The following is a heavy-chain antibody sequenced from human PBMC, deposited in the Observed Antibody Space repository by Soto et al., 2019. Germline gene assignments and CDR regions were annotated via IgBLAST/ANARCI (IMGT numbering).Heavy chain of an antibody. CDR1: GFNFRDFW. CDR2: IPSDGRDV. D-gene: IGHD1-26*01. Sequence: PGGSLRLSCEASGFNFRDFWMHWVRQPPGKGPECVSNIPSDGRDVSYADSVRGRFTISRDDARNTLYLQMSDLRVEDTAIYYCTRDDSGLGIDYWGQGTQVTVYS. J-gene: IGHJ4*02. V-gene: IGHV3-74*01. CDR3: TRDDSGLGIDY.